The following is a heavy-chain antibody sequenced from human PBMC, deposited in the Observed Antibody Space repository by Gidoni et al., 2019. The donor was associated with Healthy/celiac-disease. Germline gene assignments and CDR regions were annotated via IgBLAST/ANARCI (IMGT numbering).Heavy chain of an antibody. J-gene: IGHJ4*02. Sequence: EVQLVESGGGMVKPGGSLRLSCAASGFTFISYSMNWVRQAPWKGMEWVSSISSSSSYIYYADSVKGRFTISRDNAKNSLYLQMNSLRAEDTAVYYCARDHCSSTSCYLFDYWGQGTLVTVSS. CDR3: ARDHCSSTSCYLFDY. D-gene: IGHD2-2*01. CDR1: GFTFISYS. CDR2: ISSSSSYI. V-gene: IGHV3-21*01.